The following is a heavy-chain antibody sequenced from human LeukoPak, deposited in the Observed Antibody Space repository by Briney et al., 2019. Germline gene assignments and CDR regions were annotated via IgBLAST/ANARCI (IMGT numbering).Heavy chain of an antibody. CDR3: ARDSPGEDYDFWSGYGFDP. J-gene: IGHJ5*02. Sequence: PSETLSLTCAVYGGSFSGYYWSWIRQPPGKGLEWVGEINHSGSTNYNPSLKSRVTISVDTSKSQFSLKLSSVTAADTAVYYCARDSPGEDYDFWSGYGFDPWGQGTLVTVSS. D-gene: IGHD3-3*01. V-gene: IGHV4-34*01. CDR2: INHSGST. CDR1: GGSFSGYY.